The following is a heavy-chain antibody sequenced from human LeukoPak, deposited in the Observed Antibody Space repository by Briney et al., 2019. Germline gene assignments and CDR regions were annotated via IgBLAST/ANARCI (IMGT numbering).Heavy chain of an antibody. D-gene: IGHD3-22*01. Sequence: GASVKVSCKASGYTFSSYYMHWVRLAPGQGLEWMGIIDPTDGDTTYAPKFQGRVTITRDTSASTAYMELSSLRSEDMAVYYCAREGSSGYYSDFDYWGQGTLVTVSS. CDR3: AREGSSGYYSDFDY. CDR2: IDPTDGDT. CDR1: GYTFSSYY. J-gene: IGHJ4*02. V-gene: IGHV1-46*01.